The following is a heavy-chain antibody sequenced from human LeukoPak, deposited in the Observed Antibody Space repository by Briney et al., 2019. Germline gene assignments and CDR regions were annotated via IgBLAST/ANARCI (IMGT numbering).Heavy chain of an antibody. D-gene: IGHD1-26*01. J-gene: IGHJ5*02. CDR1: GFTFSGSA. Sequence: GGSLKLSCAASGFTFSGSAIHWVRQSSGKGLEWVGQIDKKDKAYATATAYAASLKGRFTISRDDSINTAYLQMQSLKTEDTALYYCTRDSGTYNWFDPWGQGTLVTVSS. CDR2: IDKKDKAYATAT. CDR3: TRDSGTYNWFDP. V-gene: IGHV3-73*01.